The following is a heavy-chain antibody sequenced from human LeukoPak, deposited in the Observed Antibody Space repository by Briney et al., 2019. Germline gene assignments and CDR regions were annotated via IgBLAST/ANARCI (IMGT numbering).Heavy chain of an antibody. J-gene: IGHJ3*02. D-gene: IGHD3-9*01. CDR1: GFTFSSYA. Sequence: GGSLRLSCAASGFTFSSYAMHWVRQAPGKGLEWVAVISYDGSNKYYADSVKGRFTISRDNSKNTLYLQMNSLRAEDTAVYYCARDGRGYDILTGYYMVRAFDIWGQGTMVTVSS. CDR2: ISYDGSNK. V-gene: IGHV3-30*04. CDR3: ARDGRGYDILTGYYMVRAFDI.